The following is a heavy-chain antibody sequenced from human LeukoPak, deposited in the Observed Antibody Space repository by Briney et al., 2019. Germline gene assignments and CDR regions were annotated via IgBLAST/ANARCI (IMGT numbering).Heavy chain of an antibody. J-gene: IGHJ6*02. CDR2: INHSGST. V-gene: IGHV4-34*01. CDR1: GGXFSGYY. D-gene: IGHD2-2*01. Sequence: PSETLSLTCAVYGGXFSGYYCSWIRQPPGKGLEWIGEINHSGSTNYKPSLKSRVIISVDTSKNQFSLKLSSATAADTAVYYCARGPRYCSSTSCMDVWGQGTTVTVSS. CDR3: ARGPRYCSSTSCMDV.